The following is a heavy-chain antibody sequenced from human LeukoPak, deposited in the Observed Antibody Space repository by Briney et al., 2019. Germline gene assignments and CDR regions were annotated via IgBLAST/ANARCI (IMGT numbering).Heavy chain of an antibody. CDR3: ARDQDYGDISGFDP. V-gene: IGHV1-2*02. Sequence: ASVKVSCKASGYTFTGYYMHWVRQAPGQGLEWMGWINPNSGGTNYAQKFQGRVTMTRDTSISTAYMELSRLRSDDTAVYYCARDQDYGDISGFDPWGQGTLVTVSS. J-gene: IGHJ5*02. CDR2: INPNSGGT. D-gene: IGHD4-17*01. CDR1: GYTFTGYY.